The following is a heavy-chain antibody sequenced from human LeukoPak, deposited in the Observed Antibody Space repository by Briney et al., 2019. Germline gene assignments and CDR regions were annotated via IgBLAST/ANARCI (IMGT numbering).Heavy chain of an antibody. J-gene: IGHJ3*02. Sequence: GGSLRLSCAASGFTLRSYWMHWVRQVPGKGLVWVSRINSAGRSTTYADSVKGRFTISRDNAKNSLYLQMNSLRAEDTAVYYCARDMVRGVIIKGDAFDIWGQGTMVTVSS. CDR3: ARDMVRGVIIKGDAFDI. CDR2: INSAGRST. D-gene: IGHD3-10*01. V-gene: IGHV3-74*01. CDR1: GFTLRSYW.